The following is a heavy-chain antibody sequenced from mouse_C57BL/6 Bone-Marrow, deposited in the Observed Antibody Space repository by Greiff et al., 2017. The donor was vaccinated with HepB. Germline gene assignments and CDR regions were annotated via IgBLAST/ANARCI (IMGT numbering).Heavy chain of an antibody. Sequence: VQLQQSGAELARPGASVKMSCKASGYTFTSYTMHWVKQRPGQGLEWIGYINPSSGYTKTNQKFKDKATLTADKSSIPAYMKLSSLTSEDSAVYYCASMSSGLCWGQGTTLTVSS. CDR2: INPSSGYT. D-gene: IGHD3-2*02. CDR3: ASMSSGLC. CDR1: GYTFTSYT. V-gene: IGHV1-4*01. J-gene: IGHJ2*01.